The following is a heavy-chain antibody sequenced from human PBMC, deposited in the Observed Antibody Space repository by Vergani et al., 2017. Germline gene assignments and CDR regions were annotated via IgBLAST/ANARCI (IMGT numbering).Heavy chain of an antibody. CDR2: IDPSDSYT. CDR3: ASSRSTDHYYYYGMDV. D-gene: IGHD2-2*01. V-gene: IGHV5-10-1*01. J-gene: IGHJ6*02. CDR1: GYSFTSYW. Sequence: EVQLVQSGAEVKKPGESLRISCKGSGYSFTSYWISWVRQMPGKGLEWMGRIDPSDSYTNYSPSFQGHGTISADKSISTAYLQWSSLKASDTAMYYCASSRSTDHYYYYGMDVWGQGTTVTVSS.